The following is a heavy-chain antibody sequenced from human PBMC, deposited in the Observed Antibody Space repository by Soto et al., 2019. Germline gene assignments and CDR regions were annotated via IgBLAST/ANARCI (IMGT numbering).Heavy chain of an antibody. Sequence: QVQLVESGGGVVQPGRSLRLSCAASGFTFSSYGMHWVRQAPGKGLEWVAVISYDGSNKYYADSVKGRFTISRDNSKNTLYLQMNSLRAEDTAVYYCAKDPGLYHHDPKPAYYFDYWGQGTLVTVSS. D-gene: IGHD3-10*01. CDR1: GFTFSSYG. CDR2: ISYDGSNK. V-gene: IGHV3-30*18. CDR3: AKDPGLYHHDPKPAYYFDY. J-gene: IGHJ4*02.